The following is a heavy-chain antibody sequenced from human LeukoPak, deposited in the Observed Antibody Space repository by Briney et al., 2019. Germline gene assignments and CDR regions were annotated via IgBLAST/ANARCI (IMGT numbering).Heavy chain of an antibody. CDR1: GFTFSSYE. D-gene: IGHD6-19*01. CDR3: TCTHSSPPV. Sequence: GGSLRLSCAASGFTFSSYEMNWVRQAPGKGLEWVSYISSSGSTIYYADSVKGRFTISRDNAKNSLYLQMNSLRAEDTAVYYCTCTHSSPPVWGQGTLVTVSS. V-gene: IGHV3-48*03. J-gene: IGHJ4*02. CDR2: ISSSGSTI.